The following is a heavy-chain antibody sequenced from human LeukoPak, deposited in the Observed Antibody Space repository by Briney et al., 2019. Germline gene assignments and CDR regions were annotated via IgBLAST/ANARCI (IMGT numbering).Heavy chain of an antibody. CDR2: INHSGST. Sequence: SETLSLTCAVYGGSFSGYYWSWIRQPPGKGLEWIGGINHSGSTNYNPSLKSRVTISVDTSKNQFSLKLSSVTAADTAVYYCARLGATKKYFDWFSLDYWGQGTLVTVSS. D-gene: IGHD3-9*01. CDR1: GGSFSGYY. V-gene: IGHV4-34*01. CDR3: ARLGATKKYFDWFSLDY. J-gene: IGHJ4*02.